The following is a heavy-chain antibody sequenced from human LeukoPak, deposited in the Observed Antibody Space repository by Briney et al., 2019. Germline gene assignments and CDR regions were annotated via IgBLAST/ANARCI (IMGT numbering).Heavy chain of an antibody. CDR1: GYTFNTYG. D-gene: IGHD1-26*01. CDR2: ISAYNGDT. Sequence: ASVKVSCKASGYTFNTYGISWVRQAPGQGLEWMGWISAYNGDTNYAQILQGRDTLTTDTSTSTAYMDLRSLRSDDTAVYYCARAPRGGASDFWGQGTLVTVSS. CDR3: ARAPRGGASDF. J-gene: IGHJ4*02. V-gene: IGHV1-18*01.